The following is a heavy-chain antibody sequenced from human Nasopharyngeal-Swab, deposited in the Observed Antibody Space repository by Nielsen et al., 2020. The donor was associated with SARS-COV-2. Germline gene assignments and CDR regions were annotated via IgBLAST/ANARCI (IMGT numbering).Heavy chain of an antibody. V-gene: IGHV3-30-3*01. D-gene: IGHD1-26*01. CDR3: ARDSVRYSGSLSIGAFDI. CDR1: GFTFSSYA. Sequence: GEYLKISCAASGFTFSSYAMHWVRQAPGKGLEWVAVISYDGSNKYYADSVKGRFTISRDNSKNTLYLQMNSLRAEDTAVYYCARDSVRYSGSLSIGAFDIWGQGTMVTVSS. J-gene: IGHJ3*02. CDR2: ISYDGSNK.